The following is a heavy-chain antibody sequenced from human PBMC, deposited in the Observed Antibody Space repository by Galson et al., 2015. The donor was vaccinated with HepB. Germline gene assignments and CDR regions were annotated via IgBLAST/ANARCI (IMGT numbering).Heavy chain of an antibody. Sequence: SVKVSCKASGYIFTTYDINWVRQATGRGLEWMGWMNPNNGNTGYAQKFQGRVTMTRNTSMSTAYMGLSRLRSDDTAVCFCARGGTGDDWFDPWGQGTLVTVSS. V-gene: IGHV1-8*01. CDR3: ARGGTGDDWFDP. D-gene: IGHD7-27*01. CDR2: MNPNNGNT. J-gene: IGHJ5*02. CDR1: GYIFTTYD.